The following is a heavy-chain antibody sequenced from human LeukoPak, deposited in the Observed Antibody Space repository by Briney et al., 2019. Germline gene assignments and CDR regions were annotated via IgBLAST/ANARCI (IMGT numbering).Heavy chain of an antibody. V-gene: IGHV3-21*01. J-gene: IGHJ4*02. CDR2: ISSSSSYI. D-gene: IGHD3-10*01. CDR3: ARDTDSMVRGPNDY. Sequence: GGSLRLSCAASGFTFSSYSMNWVRQAPGRGLEWVSSISSSSSYIYYADSVKGRFTISRDNAKNSLYLQMNSLRAEDTAVYYCARDTDSMVRGPNDYWGQGTLVTVSS. CDR1: GFTFSSYS.